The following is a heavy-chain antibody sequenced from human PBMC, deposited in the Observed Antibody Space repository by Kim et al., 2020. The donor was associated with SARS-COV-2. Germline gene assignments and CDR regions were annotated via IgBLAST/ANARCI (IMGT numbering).Heavy chain of an antibody. Sequence: SETLSLTCTVSGGSISSGSYYWSWIRQPAGKGLEWIGRIYTSGSTNYNPSLKSRVTISVDTSKNQFSLKLSSVTAADTAVYYCARGPYYYDSSGYEAFDYWGQGTLVTVSS. V-gene: IGHV4-61*02. J-gene: IGHJ4*02. CDR1: GGSISSGSYY. D-gene: IGHD3-22*01. CDR2: IYTSGST. CDR3: ARGPYYYDSSGYEAFDY.